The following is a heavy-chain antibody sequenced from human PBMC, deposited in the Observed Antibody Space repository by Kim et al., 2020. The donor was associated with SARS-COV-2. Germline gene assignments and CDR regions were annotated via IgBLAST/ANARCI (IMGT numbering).Heavy chain of an antibody. CDR2: IKQDGSEK. D-gene: IGHD3-22*01. CDR3: ARDRGMGYYYDSSGYWYFDL. J-gene: IGHJ2*01. Sequence: GGSLRLSCAASGFTFSSYWMSWVRQAPGKGLEWVANIKQDGSEKYYVDSVKGRFTISRDNAKNSLYLQMNSLRAEDTAVYYCARDRGMGYYYDSSGYWYFDLWGRGTLVTVSS. V-gene: IGHV3-7*01. CDR1: GFTFSSYW.